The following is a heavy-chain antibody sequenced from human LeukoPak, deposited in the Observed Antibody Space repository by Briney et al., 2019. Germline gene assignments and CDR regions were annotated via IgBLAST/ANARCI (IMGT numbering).Heavy chain of an antibody. Sequence: ASVKVSCKVSGHTLTDLSTHWVRQAPGRGLEWMGGIDPEDGETIYAQKFQGRVTMTEDTSTDTAYMELSSLRSEDTAVYYCATGRIYSLLDYWGQGTLVTVSS. CDR2: IDPEDGET. CDR1: GHTLTDLS. D-gene: IGHD2-15*01. CDR3: ATGRIYSLLDY. J-gene: IGHJ4*02. V-gene: IGHV1-24*01.